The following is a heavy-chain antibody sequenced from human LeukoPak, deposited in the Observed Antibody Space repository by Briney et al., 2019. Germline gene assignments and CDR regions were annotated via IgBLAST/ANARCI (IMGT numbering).Heavy chain of an antibody. J-gene: IGHJ4*02. CDR1: GFTVSSNY. CDR3: TKVAHYYGLGSYSEY. V-gene: IGHV3-53*05. CDR2: IYSGGST. Sequence: GGSLRLSCAASGFTVSSNYMSWVRQAPGKGLEWVSVIYSGGSTYYADSVKGRFVISRDNSKNTLFLQMDSLRAEDTAVYYCTKVAHYYGLGSYSEYWGQGTLVTVSS. D-gene: IGHD3-10*01.